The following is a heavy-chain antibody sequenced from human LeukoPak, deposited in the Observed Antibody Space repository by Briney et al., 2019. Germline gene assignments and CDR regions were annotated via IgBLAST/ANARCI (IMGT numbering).Heavy chain of an antibody. J-gene: IGHJ3*02. D-gene: IGHD2-15*01. CDR3: ARVVVAVVAFDI. Sequence: SQTLSLTCTVSGDSISSGGYYWSWIRQRPGKGLEWIGYIYYSGSTYYNPSLKSPVTMSVDMSKNQFSLKLTSVTAADTAIYYCARVVVAVVAFDIWGQGTMVTVSS. V-gene: IGHV4-31*01. CDR2: IYYSGST. CDR1: GDSISSGGYY.